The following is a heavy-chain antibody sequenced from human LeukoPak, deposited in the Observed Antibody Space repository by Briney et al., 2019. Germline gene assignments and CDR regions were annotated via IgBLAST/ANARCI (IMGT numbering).Heavy chain of an antibody. D-gene: IGHD3-22*01. Sequence: ASVKVSCKVSGYTLTELSMHWVRQAPGKGLEWMGGFDPEDGETIYAQKFQGRVTMTEDTSTDTAYMELSSLRSEDTAVYYCATGAVHYYDSSGYLYGMDVWGQGTMVTVSS. V-gene: IGHV1-24*01. CDR2: FDPEDGET. CDR3: ATGAVHYYDSSGYLYGMDV. J-gene: IGHJ6*02. CDR1: GYTLTELS.